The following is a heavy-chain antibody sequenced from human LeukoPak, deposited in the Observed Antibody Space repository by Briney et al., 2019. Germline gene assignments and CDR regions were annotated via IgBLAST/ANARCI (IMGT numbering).Heavy chain of an antibody. CDR3: ARGPNSSGWIYYFDY. CDR1: GFTFSHYE. Sequence: GVSLRLSCAASGFTFSHYEMNGVRQARGEGLEGLSYISSSASSIYCADSVKGRFTISRDNAKKSVYLQVNSLRAEDTAVYYCARGPNSSGWIYYFDYWGQGTLVTVSS. V-gene: IGHV3-48*03. D-gene: IGHD6-19*01. CDR2: ISSSASSI. J-gene: IGHJ4*02.